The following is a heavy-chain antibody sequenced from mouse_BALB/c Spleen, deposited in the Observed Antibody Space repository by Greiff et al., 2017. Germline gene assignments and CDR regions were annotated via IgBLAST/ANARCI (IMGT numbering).Heavy chain of an antibody. CDR1: GYTFTSYW. CDR3: ARGPYLDV. V-gene: IGHV1S81*02. Sequence: VQLQQPGAELVKPGASVKLSCKASGYTFTSYWMHWVKQRPVQGLEWIGEINPSNGRTNYNEKFKSKATLTVDKSSSTAYMQLSSLTSEDSAVYYCARGPYLDVWGAGTTVTVSS. J-gene: IGHJ1*01. CDR2: INPSNGRT.